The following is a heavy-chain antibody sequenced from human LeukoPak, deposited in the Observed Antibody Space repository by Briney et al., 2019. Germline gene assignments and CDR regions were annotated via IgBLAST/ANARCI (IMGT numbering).Heavy chain of an antibody. D-gene: IGHD1-7*01. CDR3: TREGMGTTFSAWFDP. V-gene: IGHV3-30*03. CDR2: VSSDGSID. Sequence: GGSLRLSCAASGFTFSSYGMHWVRQAPGKGLEWVAVVSSDGSIDYYADSVRGRFTVSRDNSKNTMYLQVNSLRAEDTAVYYCTREGMGTTFSAWFDPWGQGTLVTVSS. CDR1: GFTFSSYG. J-gene: IGHJ5*02.